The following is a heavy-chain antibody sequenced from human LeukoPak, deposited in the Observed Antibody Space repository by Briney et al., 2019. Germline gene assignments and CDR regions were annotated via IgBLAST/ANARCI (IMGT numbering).Heavy chain of an antibody. CDR2: IRSKANRYAT. V-gene: IGHV3-73*01. CDR1: GFTFSGSA. CDR3: SSLSSDY. J-gene: IGHJ4*02. Sequence: AGGSLRLSCAASGFTFSGSAMHGVRRASGKGLEWGVRIRSKANRYATACAASVKGRFTISRDDSKNRSYLQMNSLKTGDRAVYYCSSLSSDYWGQGTLVTVSS.